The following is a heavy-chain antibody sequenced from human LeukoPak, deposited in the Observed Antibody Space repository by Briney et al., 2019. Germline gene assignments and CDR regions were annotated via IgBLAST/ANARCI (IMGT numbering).Heavy chain of an antibody. J-gene: IGHJ4*02. CDR1: GFTFNRHW. Sequence: PGGSLRLSCAASGFTFNRHWTAWVRQAPGKGLEWVANIKEDGSEKNYVDSVKGRFTISRDNAVNSVYLQMNDLRAEDTGVYYCATKEPSSSAWSYWGQGTLVTVSS. V-gene: IGHV3-7*01. CDR3: ATKEPSSSAWSY. CDR2: IKEDGSEK. D-gene: IGHD6-19*01.